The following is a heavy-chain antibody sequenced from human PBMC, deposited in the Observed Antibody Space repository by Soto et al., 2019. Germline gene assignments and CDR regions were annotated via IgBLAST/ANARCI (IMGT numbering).Heavy chain of an antibody. CDR2: INHSGST. CDR3: ASREVDTPMVNYY. Sequence: SETLSLTCAVYGGSFSGYYWSWIRQPPGKGLEWIGEINHSGSTNYNPSLKSRVTLSVDTSKNQFSLKLRSVTAADTAVYYCASREVDTPMVNYYWGQGTLVTVSS. D-gene: IGHD5-18*01. V-gene: IGHV4-34*01. CDR1: GGSFSGYY. J-gene: IGHJ4*02.